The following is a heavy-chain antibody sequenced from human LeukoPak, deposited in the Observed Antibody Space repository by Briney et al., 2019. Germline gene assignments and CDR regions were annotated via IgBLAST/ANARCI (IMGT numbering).Heavy chain of an antibody. CDR1: GFTFATYT. CDR3: ARGGDRYSYGLLPDY. J-gene: IGHJ4*02. Sequence: PGGSLRLSCTGAGFTFATYTFNWVRQAPGKGLEWVASIGATQTYIYYADSVKGRFTVSRDNAEKSVYLQMNSLRAEDTAVYYCARGGDRYSYGLLPDYWGQGTLVTVSS. CDR2: IGATQTYI. V-gene: IGHV3-21*04. D-gene: IGHD5-18*01.